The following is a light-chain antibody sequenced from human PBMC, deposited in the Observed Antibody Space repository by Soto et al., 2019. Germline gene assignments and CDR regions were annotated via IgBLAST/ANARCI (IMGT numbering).Light chain of an antibody. CDR2: GVT. CDR1: KNDIGLYNY. V-gene: IGLV2-14*01. Sequence: QSVLTQPASVSGSPGQSITISCTGTKNDIGLYNYVSWYQQHPGKAPKLMIYGVTNRPSGVSNRFSGSKSGNTASLTISGLQAEDEADYFCSSYTTTTLEVFGTGTKVTV. J-gene: IGLJ1*01. CDR3: SSYTTTTLEV.